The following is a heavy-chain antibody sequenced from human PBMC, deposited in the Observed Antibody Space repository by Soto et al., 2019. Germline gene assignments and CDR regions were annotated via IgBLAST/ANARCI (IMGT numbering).Heavy chain of an antibody. J-gene: IGHJ5*02. CDR2: IYYSGST. Sequence: PSETLSLTCTVSGGSISSGDYYWSWIRQPPGKGLEWIGYIYYSGSTYYNPSLKSRVTISVDTSKNQFSLKLSSVTAADTAVYYCARAGDHYDSSGYYYLWFDPWGQGTLVTVSS. V-gene: IGHV4-30-4*01. D-gene: IGHD3-22*01. CDR1: GGSISSGDYY. CDR3: ARAGDHYDSSGYYYLWFDP.